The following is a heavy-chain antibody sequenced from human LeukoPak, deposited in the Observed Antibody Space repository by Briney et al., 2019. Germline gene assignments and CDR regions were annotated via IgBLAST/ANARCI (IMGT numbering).Heavy chain of an antibody. J-gene: IGHJ5*02. CDR2: INHSGST. V-gene: IGHV4-34*01. CDR3: ARRPLYCSGGSCYSGWFDP. D-gene: IGHD2-15*01. CDR1: GGSFSGYY. Sequence: SETLSLTCAVYGGSFSGYYWSWIRQPPGKGLEWIGEINHSGSTNYNPSLKSRVTISVDTSKNQFSLKLSSVTAADTAVYYCARRPLYCSGGSCYSGWFDPWGQGTLVTVSS.